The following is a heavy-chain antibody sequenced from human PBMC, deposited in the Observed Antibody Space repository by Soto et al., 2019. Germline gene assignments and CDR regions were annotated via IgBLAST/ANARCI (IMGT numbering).Heavy chain of an antibody. J-gene: IGHJ5*02. V-gene: IGHV3-23*01. CDR2: ISGSGGST. Sequence: GGSLRLSCAASGFTFSSYAMSWVRQAPGKGLEWVSAISGSGGSTYYADSVKGRFTISRDNSKNTLYLQMNSLRAEDTAVYYCAKDQVRFLEWLSNWFDPWGQGTLVTVSS. CDR3: AKDQVRFLEWLSNWFDP. CDR1: GFTFSSYA. D-gene: IGHD3-3*01.